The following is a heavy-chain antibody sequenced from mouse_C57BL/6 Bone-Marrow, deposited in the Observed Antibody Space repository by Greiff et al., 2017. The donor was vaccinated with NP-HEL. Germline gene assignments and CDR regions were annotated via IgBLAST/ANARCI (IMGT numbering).Heavy chain of an antibody. Sequence: QVQLQQSGAELARPGASVQLSCKASGYTFTSYGISWVKQRTGQGLEWIGEIYPRSGNTYYNEKFKGKATLTADKSSSTAYMELRSLTSEDSAVYFCVPLWLRRGFDYWGQGTTLTVSS. CDR3: VPLWLRRGFDY. V-gene: IGHV1-81*01. D-gene: IGHD2-2*01. CDR2: IYPRSGNT. CDR1: GYTFTSYG. J-gene: IGHJ2*01.